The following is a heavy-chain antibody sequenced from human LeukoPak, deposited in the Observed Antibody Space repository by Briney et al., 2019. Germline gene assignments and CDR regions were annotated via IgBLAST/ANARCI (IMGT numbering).Heavy chain of an antibody. V-gene: IGHV3-7*01. D-gene: IGHD1-7*01. J-gene: IGHJ5*02. CDR1: GFTFSSFA. CDR2: IKQDGSEK. Sequence: PGGSLRLSCAASGFTFSSFAMAWVRQAPGKGLEWVANIKQDGSEKYYVDSVKGRFTISRDNAKNSLYLQMNSLRAEDTAVYYCARGVTGTTPRNNWFDPWGQGTLVTVSS. CDR3: ARGVTGTTPRNNWFDP.